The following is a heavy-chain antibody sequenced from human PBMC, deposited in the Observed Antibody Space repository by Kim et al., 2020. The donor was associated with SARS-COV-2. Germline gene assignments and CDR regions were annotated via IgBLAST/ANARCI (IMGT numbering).Heavy chain of an antibody. D-gene: IGHD2-2*01. Sequence: GGSLRLSCAASGFTFSSYAMSWVRQAPGKGLEWVSAISGSGGSTYYADSVKGRFTISRDNSKNTLYLQMNSLRAEDTAVYYCAKDLDVVVPAAMLNAFDIWGQGTMVTVSS. V-gene: IGHV3-23*01. CDR1: GFTFSSYA. CDR3: AKDLDVVVPAAMLNAFDI. J-gene: IGHJ3*02. CDR2: ISGSGGST.